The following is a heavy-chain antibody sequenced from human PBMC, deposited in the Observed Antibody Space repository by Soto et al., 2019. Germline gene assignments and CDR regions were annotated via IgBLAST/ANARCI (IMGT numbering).Heavy chain of an antibody. CDR2: IRKKTSSYTT. Sequence: GGSLRLSCAVSGLTFSDRYMDWVRQAPGKGLEWVGRIRKKTSSYTTEYAASVKGRFIISRDDSTNSLYLQMSSLKTEDTAVYYCTTVTTVDYYFDYWGQGTLVTVSS. J-gene: IGHJ4*02. V-gene: IGHV3-72*01. D-gene: IGHD4-17*01. CDR3: TTVTTVDYYFDY. CDR1: GLTFSDRY.